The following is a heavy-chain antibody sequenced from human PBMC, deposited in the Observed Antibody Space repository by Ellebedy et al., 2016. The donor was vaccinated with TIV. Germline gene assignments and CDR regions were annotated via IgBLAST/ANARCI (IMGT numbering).Heavy chain of an antibody. CDR1: GFTFSSYA. J-gene: IGHJ2*01. Sequence: GESLKISCAASGFTFSSYAMHWVRQAPGKGLEWVAVISYDGSNKYYADSVKGRFTISRDNSKNTLYLQMNSLRAEDTAVYYCARETGGGRGKVGYFDLWGRGTPVTVSS. CDR3: ARETGGGRGKVGYFDL. CDR2: ISYDGSNK. D-gene: IGHD3-16*01. V-gene: IGHV3-30-3*01.